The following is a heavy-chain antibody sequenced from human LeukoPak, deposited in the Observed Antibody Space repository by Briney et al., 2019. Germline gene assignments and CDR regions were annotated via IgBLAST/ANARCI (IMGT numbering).Heavy chain of an antibody. J-gene: IGHJ4*02. CDR2: ISGSGDNT. CDR3: AKNRGNYYYFDY. V-gene: IGHV3-23*01. CDR1: GFTFGSYA. D-gene: IGHD4-11*01. Sequence: AGGSLRLSCAASGFTFGSYAMSWVRQAPGKGLEWVSAISGSGDNTYYADSVKDRFTISRDKSKNTLYLQMNSLGAEDTAVYYCAKNRGNYYYFDYWGQGTLVTVSS.